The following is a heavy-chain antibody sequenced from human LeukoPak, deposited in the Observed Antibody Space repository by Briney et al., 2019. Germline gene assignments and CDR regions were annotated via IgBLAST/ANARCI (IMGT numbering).Heavy chain of an antibody. CDR1: GGSISSYY. V-gene: IGHV4-59*08. CDR2: IYYSGST. J-gene: IGHJ5*02. CDR3: ARHSGYDSSGYRINWFDP. Sequence: SQTLSLTCTVSGGSISSYYWSWIRQHPGKGLEWNGYIYYSGSTNYNPSLKSRVTISVDTSKNQFSLKLGSVTAADTAVYYCARHSGYDSSGYRINWFDPWGQGTLVTVSS. D-gene: IGHD3-22*01.